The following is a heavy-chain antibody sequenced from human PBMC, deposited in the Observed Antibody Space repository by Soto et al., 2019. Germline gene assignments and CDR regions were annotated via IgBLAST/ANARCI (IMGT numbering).Heavy chain of an antibody. D-gene: IGHD3-9*01. CDR1: GGSISSYY. J-gene: IGHJ3*02. Sequence: SETLSLTCTVSGGSISSYYWSWIRQPPGKGLEWIGFIYYSGTANYNPSLKSRVTISIDTSKNQFSLKLSSVTAADTAVYYCARDADILTGSEAFDIWGQGTMVTVSS. V-gene: IGHV4-59*01. CDR3: ARDADILTGSEAFDI. CDR2: IYYSGTA.